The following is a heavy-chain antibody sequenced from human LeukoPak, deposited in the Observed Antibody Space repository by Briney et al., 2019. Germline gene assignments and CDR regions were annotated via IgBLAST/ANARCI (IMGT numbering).Heavy chain of an antibody. Sequence: PGGSLRLSCAASGFTFSSYWMHWVRQAPGKGLVWVSRINSDGSSTSYADSAKGRFTISRDNAKNTLYLQMKSLRAEDTALYYCAKDIGWLQLRGGFDYWGQGTLVTVSS. D-gene: IGHD5-24*01. CDR1: GFTFSSYW. CDR3: AKDIGWLQLRGGFDY. J-gene: IGHJ4*02. CDR2: INSDGSST. V-gene: IGHV3-74*01.